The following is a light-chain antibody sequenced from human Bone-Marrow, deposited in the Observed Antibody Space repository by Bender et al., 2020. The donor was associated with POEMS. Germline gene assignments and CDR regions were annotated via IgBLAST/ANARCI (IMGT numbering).Light chain of an antibody. CDR3: AVWDDSLNGRV. Sequence: TQPPSASGTPGQRVTISCSGGSSNIGAHAVNWYQHLPGTAPKLLIYSSHRRPSEVPDRFSGSRSGTSASLAISGLQSEDEADYYCAVWDDSLNGRVFGGGTKLTVL. J-gene: IGLJ3*02. V-gene: IGLV1-44*01. CDR1: SSNIGAHA. CDR2: SSH.